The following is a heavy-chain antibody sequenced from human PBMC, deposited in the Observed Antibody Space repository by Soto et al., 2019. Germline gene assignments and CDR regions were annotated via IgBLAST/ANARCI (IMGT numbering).Heavy chain of an antibody. CDR2: MNPNSGNT. Sequence: ASVKVSCKASGYTFTSYDINWVRQATGQGLEWMGWMNPNSGNTGYAQKFQGRVTITRDTSASTAYMELSRLRSEDTAVYYCARVTGYYYVDYWGQGTPVTVSS. J-gene: IGHJ4*02. CDR1: GYTFTSYD. CDR3: ARVTGYYYVDY. V-gene: IGHV1-8*01. D-gene: IGHD3-9*01.